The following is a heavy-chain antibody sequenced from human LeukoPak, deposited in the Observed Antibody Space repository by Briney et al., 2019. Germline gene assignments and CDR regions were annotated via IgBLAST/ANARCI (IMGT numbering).Heavy chain of an antibody. Sequence: GALVKVSCKASGYTFTGYYMHWVRQAPGQGLEWMGWINPNSGGTNYAQKFQGWVTMTRDTSISTAYMELSRLRSDDTAVYYCARGVAVAARYYFDYWGQGTLVTVSS. V-gene: IGHV1-2*04. J-gene: IGHJ4*02. CDR1: GYTFTGYY. D-gene: IGHD6-19*01. CDR3: ARGVAVAARYYFDY. CDR2: INPNSGGT.